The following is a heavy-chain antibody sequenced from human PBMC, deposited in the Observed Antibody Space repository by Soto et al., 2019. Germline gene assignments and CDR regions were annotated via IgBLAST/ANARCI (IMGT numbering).Heavy chain of an antibody. CDR1: GFTFDDYA. Sequence: EVQLVESGGGLVQPGRSLTLSCAASGFTFDDYAMHWVRQAPGKGLEWVSGISWNSGSIGYADSVKGRFTISRDNAKNSLYLQMNSLRAEDTALYYCAKGGQLRAEGGGFWGQGTLVTVSS. CDR3: AKGGQLRAEGGGF. CDR2: ISWNSGSI. V-gene: IGHV3-9*01. J-gene: IGHJ4*02. D-gene: IGHD2-2*01.